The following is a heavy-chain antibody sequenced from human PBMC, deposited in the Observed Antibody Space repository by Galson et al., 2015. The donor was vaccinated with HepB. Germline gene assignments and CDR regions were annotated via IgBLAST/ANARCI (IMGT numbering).Heavy chain of an antibody. J-gene: IGHJ5*02. CDR1: GFTFDDYA. V-gene: IGHV3-43*01. Sequence: SLRLSCAASGFTFDDYAMHWVRQAPGKGLEWVSLIRRDGRSTYYAESVEGRFTISRDNGKDSLYLQLNRLRTEDTALYYCAKDIGVTSISLLLETWGQGTLVTFSP. CDR3: AKDIGVTSISLLLET. CDR2: IRRDGRST. D-gene: IGHD2-15*01.